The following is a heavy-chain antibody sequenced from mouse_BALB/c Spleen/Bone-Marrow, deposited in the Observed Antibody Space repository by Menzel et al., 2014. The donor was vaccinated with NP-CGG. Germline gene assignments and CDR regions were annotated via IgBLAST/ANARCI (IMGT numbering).Heavy chain of an antibody. CDR2: IDPGNGDT. CDR1: GFNIXDYY. V-gene: IGHV14-4*02. Sequence: VQLKQSGAELVRSGASVKLSCTASGFNIXDYYMHWVKQRPEQGLEWIGWIDPGNGDTEYAPKFQGKATMTADTSSNTAYLQLSSLTSEDTAVYYCNAEHGNYHYFDYWGQGTTLTVSS. J-gene: IGHJ2*01. CDR3: NAEHGNYHYFDY. D-gene: IGHD6-1*01.